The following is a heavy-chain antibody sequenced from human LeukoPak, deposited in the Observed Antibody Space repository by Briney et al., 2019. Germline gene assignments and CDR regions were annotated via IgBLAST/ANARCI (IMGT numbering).Heavy chain of an antibody. CDR1: GFTFSSYA. Sequence: PGGSLRLSCAASGFTFSSYAMSWVRQAPGKGPEWVSAISGSGGSTYYADSVKGRFTISRDNSKNTLYLQMNSLRAEDTAVYYCAKSESIVVVPAATDYWGQGTLVTVSS. V-gene: IGHV3-23*01. CDR2: ISGSGGST. CDR3: AKSESIVVVPAATDY. J-gene: IGHJ4*02. D-gene: IGHD2-2*01.